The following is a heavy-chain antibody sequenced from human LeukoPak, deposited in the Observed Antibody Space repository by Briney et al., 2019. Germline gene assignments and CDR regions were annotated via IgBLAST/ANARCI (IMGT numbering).Heavy chain of an antibody. V-gene: IGHV1-2*02. D-gene: IGHD3-10*01. J-gene: IGHJ4*02. CDR2: INPNSGGT. CDR1: GYTITGYY. CDR3: AREMVRGVIRTFDY. Sequence: ASVKVSCKASGYTITGYYMHWVRQAPGQGLEWMGWINPNSGGTNYAQKFQGRVTMTRDTSISIAYMELSRLRSDETAVYYCAREMVRGVIRTFDYWGQGTLVTVSS.